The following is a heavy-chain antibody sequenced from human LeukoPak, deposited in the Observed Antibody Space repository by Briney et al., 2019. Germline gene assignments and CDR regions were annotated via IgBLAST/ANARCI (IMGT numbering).Heavy chain of an antibody. CDR3: ARDPDCDSTSCYIGPYNWFDP. J-gene: IGHJ5*02. D-gene: IGHD2-2*02. Sequence: PGRSLRLSCAASGFTFSSYAMHRVRQAPGKGLEWVAVISYDGSNKYYADSVKGRFTISRDNSKNTLYLQMNSLRAEDTAVYYCARDPDCDSTSCYIGPYNWFDPWGQGTLVTVSS. CDR1: GFTFSSYA. V-gene: IGHV3-30-3*01. CDR2: ISYDGSNK.